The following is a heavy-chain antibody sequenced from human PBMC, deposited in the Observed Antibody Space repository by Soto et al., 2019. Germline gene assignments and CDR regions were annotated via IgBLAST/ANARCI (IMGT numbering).Heavy chain of an antibody. CDR3: VQSRCGGDCLEIYSSHAYNGLDV. V-gene: IGHV2-5*02. Sequence: QVTLKESGPTLVKPTQTLTLTCTASGLSLRTTGVGVGWVRQPPGKSLEWLALLYWDDEKRYSPSLRSRLTIAKDISEKQVVLTMTNMDTVDTVTYYCVQSRCGGDCLEIYSSHAYNGLDVWGQGTTVTVSS. CDR2: LYWDDEK. J-gene: IGHJ6*02. D-gene: IGHD2-21*02. CDR1: GLSLRTTGVG.